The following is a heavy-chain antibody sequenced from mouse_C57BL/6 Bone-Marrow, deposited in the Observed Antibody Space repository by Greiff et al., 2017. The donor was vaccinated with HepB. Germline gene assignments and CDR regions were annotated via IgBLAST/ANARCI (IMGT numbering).Heavy chain of an antibody. CDR3: SWGLGLFDY. CDR1: GYTFTSYW. Sequence: QVQLQQSGAELARPGASVKLSCKASGYTFTSYWITWVKQRPGQGLEWIGDIYPGSGSTNYNEKFKSKATLTVDTSSSTAYMQLSSLTSEDSAVYYCSWGLGLFDYWGQGTTLTVSS. D-gene: IGHD3-3*01. CDR2: IYPGSGST. V-gene: IGHV1-55*01. J-gene: IGHJ2*01.